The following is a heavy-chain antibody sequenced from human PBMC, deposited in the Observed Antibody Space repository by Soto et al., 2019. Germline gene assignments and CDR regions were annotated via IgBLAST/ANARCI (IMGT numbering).Heavy chain of an antibody. CDR3: ATVRIAYYYDSSGYYSFDY. CDR2: FDPEDGET. Sequence: ASVKVSCKVSGYTLTELSMHWVRQAPGKGLEWMGGFDPEDGETIYAQKFQGRVTMTEDTSTDTAYMELSSLRSEDTAVYYCATVRIAYYYDSSGYYSFDYWGQGTLVTVSS. J-gene: IGHJ4*02. CDR1: GYTLTELS. D-gene: IGHD3-22*01. V-gene: IGHV1-24*01.